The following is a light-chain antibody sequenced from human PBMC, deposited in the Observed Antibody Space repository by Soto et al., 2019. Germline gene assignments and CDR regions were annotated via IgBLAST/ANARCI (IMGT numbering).Light chain of an antibody. J-gene: IGKJ1*01. V-gene: IGKV3-11*01. CDR1: QSVSSY. CDR3: QQHDKLPPA. CDR2: DAS. Sequence: EIVLTKSPGTLSLSPGERATLSCRASQSVSSYLAWYQQKPGQAHRLLIYDASNRATGIPARFSGSGSGTDLTLTISSLEPEDFAVYYCQQHDKLPPAVGQGTKVDI.